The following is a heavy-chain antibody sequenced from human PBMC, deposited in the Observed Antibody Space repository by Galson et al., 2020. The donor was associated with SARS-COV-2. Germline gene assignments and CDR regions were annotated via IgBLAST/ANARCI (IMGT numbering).Heavy chain of an antibody. D-gene: IGHD6-6*01. Sequence: ASVKVSCKASGYTFTGYSIHWLRQAPGQGLEWMGWINPDTGSTRYGQRFQGWVTITRDTSISTASLVLSSLTSDDTAVYYCARGGAARFFISWGQGTLVTVSS. CDR1: GYTFTGYS. J-gene: IGHJ5*02. CDR3: ARGGAARFFIS. V-gene: IGHV1-2*04. CDR2: INPDTGST.